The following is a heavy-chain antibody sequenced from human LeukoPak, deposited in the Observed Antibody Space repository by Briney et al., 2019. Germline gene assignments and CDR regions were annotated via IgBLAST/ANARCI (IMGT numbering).Heavy chain of an antibody. J-gene: IGHJ5*02. Sequence: GASVKVSCKASGYTFTGYYMHWVRQAPGQGLEWMGWINPSSGGTNYAQKFQGRVTMTRDTSISTAYMELSRLRSDDTAVYYCARDLAIVVVPAATRFDPWGQGTLVTVSS. D-gene: IGHD2-2*03. CDR2: INPSSGGT. CDR1: GYTFTGYY. V-gene: IGHV1-2*02. CDR3: ARDLAIVVVPAATRFDP.